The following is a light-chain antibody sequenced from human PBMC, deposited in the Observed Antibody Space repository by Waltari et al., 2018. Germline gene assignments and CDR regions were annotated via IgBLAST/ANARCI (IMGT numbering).Light chain of an antibody. J-gene: IGKJ1*01. CDR1: QSLLAINGYNY. V-gene: IGKV2-28*01. CDR2: LGA. Sequence: DIVMTQSPLSLPVTPGEPASISCRSSQSLLAINGYNYLTWFLQKPGQSPQVLIYLGADPASGVPDRFSGSGSGTDFTLKISRVEAEDVGVYYCMQALRIPWTFGQGTKVEIK. CDR3: MQALRIPWT.